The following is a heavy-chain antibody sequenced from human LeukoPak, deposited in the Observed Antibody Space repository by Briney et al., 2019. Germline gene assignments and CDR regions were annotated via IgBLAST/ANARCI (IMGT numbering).Heavy chain of an antibody. CDR3: AKGPRTMVRGVIWYYFDY. CDR1: GGSFSGYY. D-gene: IGHD3-10*01. CDR2: INHSGST. V-gene: IGHV4-34*01. Sequence: SETLSLTCAVYGGSFSGYYWSWIRQPPGQGLEWIGEINHSGSTNYNPSLKSRVTISVDTSKNQFSLKLSSVTAADTAVYYCAKGPRTMVRGVIWYYFDYWGQGTLVTVSS. J-gene: IGHJ4*02.